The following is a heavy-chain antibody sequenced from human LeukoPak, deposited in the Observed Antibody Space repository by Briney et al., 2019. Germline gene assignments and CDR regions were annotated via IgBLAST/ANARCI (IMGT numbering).Heavy chain of an antibody. J-gene: IGHJ5*02. Sequence: SETLSLTCTVSGGSISRGIYYWSWLRQPAGKGLEWLARIYTSGSTNYNPSLKIRVTISVDTSKSQFSLKLSSVTAAVTAVYYSARSDGCYSFDPWGQGTLVTVSS. CDR2: IYTSGST. CDR3: ARSDGCYSFDP. D-gene: IGHD2-8*01. CDR1: GGSISRGIYY. V-gene: IGHV4-61*02.